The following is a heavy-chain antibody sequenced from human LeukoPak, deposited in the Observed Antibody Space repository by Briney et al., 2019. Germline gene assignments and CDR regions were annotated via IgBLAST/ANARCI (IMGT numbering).Heavy chain of an antibody. CDR2: INHSGST. D-gene: IGHD1-1*01. J-gene: IGHJ4*02. CDR1: GGSFSGYY. Sequence: SETLSLTCAVYGGSFSGYYWSLIRQPPGKGLEWIGEINHSGSTNYNPSLKSRVTISVDTSKNQFSLKLSSVTAADTAVYYCARGQLERSYDYWGQGTLVTVSS. CDR3: ARGQLERSYDY. V-gene: IGHV4-34*01.